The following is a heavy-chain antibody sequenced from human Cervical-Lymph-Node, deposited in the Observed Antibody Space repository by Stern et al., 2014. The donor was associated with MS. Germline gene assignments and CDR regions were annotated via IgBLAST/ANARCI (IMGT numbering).Heavy chain of an antibody. Sequence: QITLKESGPTLVKPTQTLTLTCTFSGFSLSTSGVGVGWICQPPGKALDWLALISLAADQSYSPSLNSMLNITKDTYNNHVVLTMTNMDPVDTATYYCAHRLEDGYSFPSAFDIWGQGTMVTVSS. V-gene: IGHV2-5*02. D-gene: IGHD5-24*01. CDR3: AHRLEDGYSFPSAFDI. CDR2: ISLAADQ. CDR1: GFSLSTSGVG. J-gene: IGHJ3*02.